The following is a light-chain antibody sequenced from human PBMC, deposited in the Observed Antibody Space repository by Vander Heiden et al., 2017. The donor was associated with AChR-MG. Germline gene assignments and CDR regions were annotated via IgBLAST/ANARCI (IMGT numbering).Light chain of an antibody. V-gene: IGKV1-33*01. J-gene: IGKJ4*01. CDR2: DAS. CDR1: QDISND. CDR3: QQHDVLPLT. Sequence: DIQMTQSPSSLSASVGDRVTITCQASQDISNDLNWYQKKPGKAPKLLIYDASILEPGVPSRFIGNGSQTHFTLTISSLQPEDISTYYCQQHDVLPLTFGGGTRVDIK.